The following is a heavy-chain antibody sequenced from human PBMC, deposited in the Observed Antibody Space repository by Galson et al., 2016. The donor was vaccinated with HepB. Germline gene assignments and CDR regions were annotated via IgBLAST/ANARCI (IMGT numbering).Heavy chain of an antibody. J-gene: IGHJ6*02. CDR2: IIPLFATS. CDR3: AGDRVAVAGTSGYYYGIDV. V-gene: IGHV1-69*13. Sequence: SVKVSCKASGGAFSRYAISWVRQAPGQGLQWMGGIIPLFATSHYAQKFQGRVTITADESTSTAYMELSSLRSEDTAVYYCAGDRVAVAGTSGYYYGIDVWGQGTTVTGSS. CDR1: GGAFSRYA. D-gene: IGHD6-19*01.